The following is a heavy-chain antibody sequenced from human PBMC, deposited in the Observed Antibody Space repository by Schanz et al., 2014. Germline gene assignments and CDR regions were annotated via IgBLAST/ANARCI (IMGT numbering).Heavy chain of an antibody. CDR1: GFTVSSDH. D-gene: IGHD3-22*01. CDR3: AKDPSHGDYDYYFDY. J-gene: IGHJ4*02. V-gene: IGHV3-23*04. CDR2: ISGSGGST. Sequence: EVQLVESGGGLVQPGGSLGLSCVVSGFTVSSDHMSWVRQAPGKGLEWVSAISGSGGSTYYADSVKGRFTISRDNSKNTLYLQMNSLRAEDTAVYYCAKDPSHGDYDYYFDYWGQGTLVTVSS.